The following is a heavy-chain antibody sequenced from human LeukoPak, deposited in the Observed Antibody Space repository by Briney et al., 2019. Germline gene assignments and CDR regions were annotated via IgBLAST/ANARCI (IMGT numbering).Heavy chain of an antibody. V-gene: IGHV1-46*01. CDR1: GYTFTSYY. Sequence: ASVKVSCKASGYTFTSYYIHRVRQAPGQGIEWMGIINPSGGNTNYAQKFQGRVTMTRDMSTNTVYMELRSLRSDDTAVYYCAVDQRGAFDIWGQGTMVTVSS. J-gene: IGHJ3*02. CDR3: AVDQRGAFDI. D-gene: IGHD3-9*01. CDR2: INPSGGNT.